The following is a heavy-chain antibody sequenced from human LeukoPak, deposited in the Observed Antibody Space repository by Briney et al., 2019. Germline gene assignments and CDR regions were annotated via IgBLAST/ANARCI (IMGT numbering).Heavy chain of an antibody. J-gene: IGHJ4*02. CDR2: IKYDGSST. CDR1: GFIFSDYW. D-gene: IGHD2-21*01. V-gene: IGHV3-74*01. CDR3: ARGGRFAYFLDY. Sequence: GGSLRLSCAASGFIFSDYWMHWVRQGPGKGLEWVSRIKYDGSSTSYADSVKGRFTISRDNAKNTVYVHMNSLRDEDTAVYYCARGGRFAYFLDYWGQGTLVTASS.